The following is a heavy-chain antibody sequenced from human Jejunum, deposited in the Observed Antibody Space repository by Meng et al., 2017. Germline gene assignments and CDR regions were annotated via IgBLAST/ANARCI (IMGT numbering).Heavy chain of an antibody. J-gene: IGHJ5*02. CDR2: MKSKSDGETT. V-gene: IGHV3-15*01. CDR1: GFTFDNDA. Sequence: EVQLLESGGVLVQPGGSLSLSCAVSGFTFDNDAMSWVRQTPGKGLEWVGRMKSKSDGETTDYIAPVKGRFSISRDDSKNTVYLQMNSLKPEDTAVYYCLGSWFDPWGQGTLVTVSS. CDR3: LGSWFDP.